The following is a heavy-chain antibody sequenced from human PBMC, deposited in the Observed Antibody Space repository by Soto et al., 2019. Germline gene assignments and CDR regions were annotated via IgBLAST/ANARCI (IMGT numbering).Heavy chain of an antibody. CDR3: ARERSGSRDY. CDR2: MNPNSRNT. CDR1: GYTFTSYD. V-gene: IGHV1-8*01. Sequence: QVQLVHSGAEVKTPGASVKVSCKDSGYTFTSYDINWVRQAPGQGLEWMGWMNPNSRNTGYAKKIQGRVTMTRTASRSKSYMELSSLSSEDTAVYYCARERSGSRDYLCQGPLVTGSS. D-gene: IGHD1-26*01. J-gene: IGHJ4*02.